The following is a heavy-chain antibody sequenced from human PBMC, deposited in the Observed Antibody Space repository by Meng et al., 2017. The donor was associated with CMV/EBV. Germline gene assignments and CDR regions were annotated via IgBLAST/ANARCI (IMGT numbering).Heavy chain of an antibody. J-gene: IGHJ6*02. Sequence: GSLKISCAASGFTFSSYWMHWVRQAPGKGLVWVSGINWNGGSTGYADSVKGRFTISRDNAKNSLYLQMNSLRAEDTALYYCARGGIAARRGMDVWGQGTTVTVSS. D-gene: IGHD6-6*01. CDR2: INWNGGST. CDR1: GFTFSSYW. CDR3: ARGGIAARRGMDV. V-gene: IGHV3-20*04.